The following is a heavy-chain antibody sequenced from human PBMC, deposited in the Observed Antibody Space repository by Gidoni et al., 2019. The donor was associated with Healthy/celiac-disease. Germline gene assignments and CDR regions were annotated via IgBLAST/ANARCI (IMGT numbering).Heavy chain of an antibody. J-gene: IGHJ3*02. CDR2: IYYSGST. Sequence: QVQLQESGPGLVKPSETLSLTCTVSGGSISSSYWSWIRQPPGKGLEWIGYIYYSGSTNYNPSLKSRVTISVDTSKNQFSLKLSSVTAADTAVYYCARDNGDYANAFDIWGQGTMVTVSS. CDR1: GGSISSSY. V-gene: IGHV4-59*01. D-gene: IGHD4-17*01. CDR3: ARDNGDYANAFDI.